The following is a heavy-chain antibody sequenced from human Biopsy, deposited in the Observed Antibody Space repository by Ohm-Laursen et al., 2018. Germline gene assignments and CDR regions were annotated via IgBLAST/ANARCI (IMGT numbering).Heavy chain of an antibody. J-gene: IGHJ4*02. CDR3: ARRGSGGRSFDH. D-gene: IGHD2-15*01. V-gene: IGHV4-59*08. CDR1: GGSISSFY. CDR2: ISDSGST. Sequence: SETLSLTCAVSGGSISSFYWTWIRQPPGQGPEWIGDISDSGSTNYKPSLKSRFIISVDMSKNQFSLTLSSVTAADTAVYYCARRGSGGRSFDHWGQGTLVTVSS.